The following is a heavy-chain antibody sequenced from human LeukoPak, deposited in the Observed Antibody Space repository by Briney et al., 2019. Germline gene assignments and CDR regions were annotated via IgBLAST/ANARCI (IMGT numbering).Heavy chain of an antibody. CDR2: ISSSGSTI. J-gene: IGHJ4*02. V-gene: IGHV3-48*03. Sequence: GGSLRLSCAASGFTFSSYEMNWVRQAPGKGLEWVSYISSSGSTIYYADSVKGRFTISRDNAKNSLYLQMNSLRAEDTAVYYCASSDRLGELSLFRDFDYWGQGTLVTVSS. D-gene: IGHD3-16*02. CDR1: GFTFSSYE. CDR3: ASSDRLGELSLFRDFDY.